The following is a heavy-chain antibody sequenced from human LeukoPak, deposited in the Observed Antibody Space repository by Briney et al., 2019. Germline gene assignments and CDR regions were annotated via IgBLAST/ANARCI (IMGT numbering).Heavy chain of an antibody. V-gene: IGHV3-15*01. CDR2: IKSKTVGGTT. CDR1: GITFSNAW. CDR3: TTLHYYDSSGSAAFDI. D-gene: IGHD3-22*01. J-gene: IGHJ3*02. Sequence: PGGSLRLSCAASGITFSNAWMSWVRQAPGKGLEWVGRIKSKTVGGTTDYAAPVKDRFTISRDDSKNTLYLQMNSLKTEDTALYYCTTLHYYDSSGSAAFDIWGQGTMVTVSS.